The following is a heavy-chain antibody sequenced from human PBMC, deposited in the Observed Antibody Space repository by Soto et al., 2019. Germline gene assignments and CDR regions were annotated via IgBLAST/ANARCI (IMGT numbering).Heavy chain of an antibody. CDR3: ARDGGRHSGGIDY. CDR1: XGTFSSYS. D-gene: IGHD1-26*01. J-gene: IGHJ4*02. V-gene: IGHV1-69*01. CDR2: IIPIFGTA. Sequence: QSGAEVKKPGXXVKVSCXXXXGTFSSYSINWVRXAPGQGLEWMGEIIPIFGTANYAQKFQGRVTITADESTSTAYMELSSLRSEDTAVYYCARDGGRHSGGIDYWGQGTLVTVSS.